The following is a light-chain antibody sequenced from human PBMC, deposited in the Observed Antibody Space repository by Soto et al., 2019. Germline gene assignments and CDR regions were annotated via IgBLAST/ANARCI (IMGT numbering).Light chain of an antibody. CDR3: QQSYNTPLT. CDR1: QSISTY. Sequence: IQMTQSPSSLAASVGDRVTITCRASQSISTYVNWYRQKSGAAPELLIYDASTLQSGVPLRFRGGGSGTDFTLTISSLQLEDFATYYCQQSYNTPLTFGQGTKVEIK. J-gene: IGKJ1*01. CDR2: DAS. V-gene: IGKV1-39*01.